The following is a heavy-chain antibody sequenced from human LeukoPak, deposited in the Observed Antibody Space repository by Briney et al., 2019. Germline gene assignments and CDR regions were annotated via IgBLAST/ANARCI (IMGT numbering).Heavy chain of an antibody. CDR3: ARDSSGYRRGSFDY. D-gene: IGHD3-22*01. Sequence: NPSETLSLTCTVSGGSISSYYWRWIRQPPGKGLEWIGYIHYSGSSNYNPSLKSRVTISVDTSKNQFSLNLRSVTAADTAVYYCARDSSGYRRGSFDYWGQGTLVTVSS. V-gene: IGHV4-59*01. J-gene: IGHJ4*02. CDR1: GGSISSYY. CDR2: IHYSGSS.